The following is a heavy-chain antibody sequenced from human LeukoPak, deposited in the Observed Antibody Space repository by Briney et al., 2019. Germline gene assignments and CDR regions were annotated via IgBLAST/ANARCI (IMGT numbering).Heavy chain of an antibody. CDR3: ATRVHIAAAGIGLYFGY. D-gene: IGHD6-13*01. J-gene: IGHJ4*02. CDR1: GYTLTELS. Sequence: SVKVSCKVSGYTLTELSMHWVGQAPGKELEEMGGFDPENGETIYAQKFQGRVTMTEDTSTDTAYTELSSLRSEDTAVYYCATRVHIAAAGIGLYFGYWGQGTLVTVSS. V-gene: IGHV1-24*01. CDR2: FDPENGET.